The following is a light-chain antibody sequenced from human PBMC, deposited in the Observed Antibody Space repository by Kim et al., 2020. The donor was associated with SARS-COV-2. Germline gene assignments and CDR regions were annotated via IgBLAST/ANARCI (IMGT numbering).Light chain of an antibody. J-gene: IGLJ2*01. Sequence: TLSCSRSSANIGTNYVSWYQQLPGTAPKLLIYDNNKRPSGIPYRFSGSKSGTSATLGITGLQTGDEADYYCGTWDSSLSAVVFGGGTQLTVL. CDR2: DNN. V-gene: IGLV1-51*01. CDR3: GTWDSSLSAVV. CDR1: SANIGTNY.